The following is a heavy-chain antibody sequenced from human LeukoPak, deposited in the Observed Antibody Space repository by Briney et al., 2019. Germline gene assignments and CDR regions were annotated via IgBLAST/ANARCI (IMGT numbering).Heavy chain of an antibody. D-gene: IGHD3-3*02. Sequence: PGGSLRLSCAASGFTFSSYWMSWVRQAPGKGLEWVANIKQDGSEKYYVDSVKGRFTISRDSAKNSLYLQMNSLRAEDTAVYYCASLIRNYGMDVWGQGTTVTVSS. CDR2: IKQDGSEK. CDR3: ASLIRNYGMDV. J-gene: IGHJ6*02. V-gene: IGHV3-7*01. CDR1: GFTFSSYW.